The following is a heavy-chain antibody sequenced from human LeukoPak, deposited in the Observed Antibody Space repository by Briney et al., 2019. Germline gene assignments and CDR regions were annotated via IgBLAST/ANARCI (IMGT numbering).Heavy chain of an antibody. CDR1: GGTFSSYA. CDR3: ARPKAPYYYDSSGYYFFDY. V-gene: IGHV1-69*01. Sequence: SVKVSCKASGGTFSSYAISWVRQAPGQGLEWMGGIIPIFGTANYAQKFQGRVTITADESTSTAYMELSSLRSEDTAVYYCARPKAPYYYDSSGYYFFDYWGQGTLVTVYS. D-gene: IGHD3-22*01. J-gene: IGHJ4*02. CDR2: IIPIFGTA.